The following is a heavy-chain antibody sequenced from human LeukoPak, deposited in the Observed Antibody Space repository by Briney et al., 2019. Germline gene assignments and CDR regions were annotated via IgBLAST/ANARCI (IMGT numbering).Heavy chain of an antibody. CDR1: GGSFSGYY. CDR2: INHSGST. D-gene: IGHD3-10*01. J-gene: IGHJ4*02. Sequence: SETLSLTCAVYGGSFSGYYWSWIRQPPGKGLEWIGEINHSGSTNYNPSLKSRVTISVDTSKNQFSLKLSSVTAADTAVYYCARLRRGVDYWGQGTLVTVSS. V-gene: IGHV4-34*01. CDR3: ARLRRGVDY.